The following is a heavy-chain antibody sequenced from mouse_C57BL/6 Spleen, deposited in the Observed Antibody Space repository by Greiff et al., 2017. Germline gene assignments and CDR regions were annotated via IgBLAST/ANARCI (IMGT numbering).Heavy chain of an antibody. D-gene: IGHD1-1*01. V-gene: IGHV2-5*01. J-gene: IGHJ1*03. Sequence: QVQLQQSGPGLVQPSQSLSITCTVSGFSLTSYGVHWVRQSPGKGLEWLGVIWRGGSTDYNAAFMSRLSIPKDNSKSQVFFKMTRQQAEDTAIYYCAKIESGSSLAFDVWGTGTTVTVSS. CDR3: AKIESGSSLAFDV. CDR2: IWRGGST. CDR1: GFSLTSYG.